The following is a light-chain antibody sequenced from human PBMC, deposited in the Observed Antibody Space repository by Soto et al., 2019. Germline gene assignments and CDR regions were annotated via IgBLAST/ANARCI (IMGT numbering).Light chain of an antibody. Sequence: DIQMTQSPSSLSASVGDRVTITCRASQGIRNSLAWYQQKPGKVPKLLIYAASTLQSGVPSRFSGSGSGTDFTLTISSLQPEDVATYYCQKYNSVPFTFGPGTKVDL. CDR1: QGIRNS. CDR3: QKYNSVPFT. V-gene: IGKV1-27*01. CDR2: AAS. J-gene: IGKJ3*01.